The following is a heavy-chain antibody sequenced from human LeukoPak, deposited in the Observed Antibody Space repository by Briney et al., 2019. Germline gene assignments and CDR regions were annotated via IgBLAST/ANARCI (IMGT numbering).Heavy chain of an antibody. CDR2: ISPAGSDT. V-gene: IGHV3-23*01. CDR3: AKRGGYETMAAFDY. CDR1: GFXFNNYA. D-gene: IGHD3-10*01. Sequence: GGSLRLSCAASGFXFNNYAISWVRQAPGKGLEWLSAISPAGSDTYYADSVRGRFTISRDNSKNTLYLQMSGLRAEDSAVYYCAKRGGYETMAAFDYWGQGTLVTVSS. J-gene: IGHJ4*02.